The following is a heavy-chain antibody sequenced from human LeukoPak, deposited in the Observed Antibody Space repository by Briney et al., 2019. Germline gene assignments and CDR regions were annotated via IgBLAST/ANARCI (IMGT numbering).Heavy chain of an antibody. CDR1: GFTFSSYW. D-gene: IGHD4-23*01. Sequence: GGSLRLSCAASGFTFSSYWMSWVRQAPGKGLEWVANIKQDGSEKYYVDSVKGRFTISRDNAKNSLYLQMNSLRAEDTAVYYCARDLYGGTSATFDNWGQGTLVTVSS. J-gene: IGHJ5*02. CDR3: ARDLYGGTSATFDN. V-gene: IGHV3-7*03. CDR2: IKQDGSEK.